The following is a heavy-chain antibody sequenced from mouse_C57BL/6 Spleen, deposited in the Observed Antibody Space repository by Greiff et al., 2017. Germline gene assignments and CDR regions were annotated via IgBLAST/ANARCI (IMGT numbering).Heavy chain of an antibody. V-gene: IGHV1-52*01. CDR3: AIEWAGGAGFAY. J-gene: IGHJ3*01. CDR1: GYTFTSYW. CDR2: IDPSDSET. D-gene: IGHD3-3*01. Sequence: QVQLQQPGAELVRPGSSVKLSCKASGYTFTSYWMHWVKQRPIQGLEWIGNIDPSDSETHYNQKFKDKATLTVDKSSSTAYMQLSSLTSEDSAVYYCAIEWAGGAGFAYWGQGTLVTVSA.